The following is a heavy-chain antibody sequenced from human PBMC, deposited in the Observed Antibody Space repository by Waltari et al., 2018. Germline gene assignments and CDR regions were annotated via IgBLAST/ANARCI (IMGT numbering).Heavy chain of an antibody. CDR2: IKQDGSEK. Sequence: EVQLVESGGGLVQPGGSLRLSCAASGFTCSSYWMSWVRQAPGKGLEWVANIKQDGSEKYYVDSVKGRFTISRDNAKNSLYLQMNSLRAEDTAVYYCARVGRRLRITIFGVVIPKGFDYWGQGTLVTVSS. CDR3: ARVGRRLRITIFGVVIPKGFDY. D-gene: IGHD3-3*01. CDR1: GFTCSSYW. V-gene: IGHV3-7*01. J-gene: IGHJ4*02.